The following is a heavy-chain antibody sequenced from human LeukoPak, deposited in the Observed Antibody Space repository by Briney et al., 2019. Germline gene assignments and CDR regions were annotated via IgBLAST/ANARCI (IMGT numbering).Heavy chain of an antibody. J-gene: IGHJ6*03. CDR3: ARETYYYYMDV. CDR2: IYSGGGT. Sequence: GGSLRLSCAASGFSVSSNYMSWVRQAPGKGLEWVSVIYSGGGTYYADSVKGRFTISRDNSKNTLYLQMTSLRAEDTAVYYCARETYYYYMDVWGKGTTVTVSS. V-gene: IGHV3-53*01. CDR1: GFSVSSNY.